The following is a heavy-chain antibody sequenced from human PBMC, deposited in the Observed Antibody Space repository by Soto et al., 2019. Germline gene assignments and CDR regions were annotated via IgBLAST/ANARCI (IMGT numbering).Heavy chain of an antibody. CDR2: ISADGAGT. CDR3: ARLSSSSCTDY. V-gene: IGHV3-23*01. Sequence: EVQLLESGGGLVQPGGSLRLSCAASGFTFNTYAMNWVRQAPGKGLEWVSAISADGAGTYYADSVKGRFTISRDNSNNTLSLQMNSLRAEDTAIFDCARLSSSSCTDYWGQGTLVTVSS. J-gene: IGHJ4*02. D-gene: IGHD6-13*01. CDR1: GFTFNTYA.